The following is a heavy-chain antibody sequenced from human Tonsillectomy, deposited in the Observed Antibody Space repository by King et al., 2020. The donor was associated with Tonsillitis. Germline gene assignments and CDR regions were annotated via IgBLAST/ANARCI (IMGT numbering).Heavy chain of an antibody. V-gene: IGHV4-34*01. Sequence: VQLQQWGAGLLKPSETLSLTCAVYGGSFSGYYWSWIRQPPGKGLEWIGEINHSGSTNYNPSLKSRVTISVDTSKNQFSLKLSSVTAADTAVYYCARGPYYGSGRNIWFDPWGQGTLVTVSS. CDR1: GGSFSGYY. D-gene: IGHD3-10*01. CDR2: INHSGST. J-gene: IGHJ5*02. CDR3: ARGPYYGSGRNIWFDP.